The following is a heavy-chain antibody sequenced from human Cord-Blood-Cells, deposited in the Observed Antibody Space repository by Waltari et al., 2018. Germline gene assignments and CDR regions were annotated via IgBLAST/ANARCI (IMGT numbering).Heavy chain of an antibody. D-gene: IGHD2-2*01. Sequence: QVQLQQWGAGLLKPSETLSLTCAVYGGSFSGYYWSWIRQPPGKGLEWIGEINHSGSTNYTPSLKSRVTISVDTSKNQFSLKLSSVTAADTAVYYCARGGDIVVVPAALSYWYFDLWGRGTLVTVSS. J-gene: IGHJ2*01. CDR3: ARGGDIVVVPAALSYWYFDL. CDR2: INHSGST. CDR1: GGSFSGYY. V-gene: IGHV4-34*01.